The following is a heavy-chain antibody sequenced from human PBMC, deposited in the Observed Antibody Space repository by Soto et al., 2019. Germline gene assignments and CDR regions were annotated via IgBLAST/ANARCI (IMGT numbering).Heavy chain of an antibody. J-gene: IGHJ3*01. CDR2: IWHDGSQK. CDR3: EGRDDPFHV. V-gene: IGHV3-33*01. CDR1: GFTFSNYG. Sequence: QVQLVESGGGVVQPGTSLRLSCVATGFTFSNYGIHWVRQAPGRGLEWVAVIWHDGSQKYLADSVRGRFTIYRDNSKTTVSPQMNSLRAEDTAVYYCEGRDDPFHVWGQGTMVTVSS.